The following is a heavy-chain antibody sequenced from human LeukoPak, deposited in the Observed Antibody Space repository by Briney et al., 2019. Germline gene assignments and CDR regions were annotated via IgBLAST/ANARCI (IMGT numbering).Heavy chain of an antibody. CDR3: ARDLRSGYYQIDY. Sequence: GGSLRLSCAASGFVFSSYGMHWVRQAPGKGLEWVAFIHYDGSNRYYADSVKGRFTISRDNAKNSLYLQMNSLRAEDTAVYYCARDLRSGYYQIDYWGQGTLVTVSS. V-gene: IGHV3-30*02. CDR1: GFVFSSYG. CDR2: IHYDGSNR. D-gene: IGHD3-22*01. J-gene: IGHJ4*02.